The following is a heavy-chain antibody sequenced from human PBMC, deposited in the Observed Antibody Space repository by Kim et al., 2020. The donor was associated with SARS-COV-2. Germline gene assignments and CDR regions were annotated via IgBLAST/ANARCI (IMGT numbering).Heavy chain of an antibody. Sequence: YSPSFRIRVTISNNASKNQFSLSLNSVTAAETAVYFCARSTWGLDWYFDVWGRGTLVAVSS. J-gene: IGHJ2*01. D-gene: IGHD1-1*01. V-gene: IGHV4-30-2*03. CDR3: ARSTWGLDWYFDV.